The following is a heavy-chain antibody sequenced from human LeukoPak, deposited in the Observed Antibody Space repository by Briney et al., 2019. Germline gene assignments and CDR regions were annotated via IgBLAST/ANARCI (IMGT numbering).Heavy chain of an antibody. CDR1: GFSISSKNYY. J-gene: IGHJ4*02. CDR3: ARQVYSSPWYVGY. CDR2: SYGSRST. Sequence: KPSETLSLTCTVSGFSISSKNYYWGCIRPRRGKGLEWTGSSYGSRSTYYSPSLKRRITISLNTSNNQYPLKMSPVTDETTAVYYWARQVYSSPWYVGYWGQGTLVTVSS. D-gene: IGHD6-13*01. V-gene: IGHV4-39*01.